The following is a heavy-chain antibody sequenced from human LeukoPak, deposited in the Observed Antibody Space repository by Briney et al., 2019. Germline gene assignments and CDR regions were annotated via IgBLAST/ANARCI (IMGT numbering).Heavy chain of an antibody. Sequence: SETLSLTCTVSGGSISSSSYYWGWIRQPPGKGLEWIGSIYYSGSTYYNPSLKSRVTISVDRSKNQFSLKLSSVTAADTAVYYCARGGYSGYDFSPPFDYWGQGTLVTVSS. J-gene: IGHJ4*02. CDR3: ARGGYSGYDFSPPFDY. CDR1: GGSISSSSYY. CDR2: IYYSGST. V-gene: IGHV4-39*07. D-gene: IGHD5-12*01.